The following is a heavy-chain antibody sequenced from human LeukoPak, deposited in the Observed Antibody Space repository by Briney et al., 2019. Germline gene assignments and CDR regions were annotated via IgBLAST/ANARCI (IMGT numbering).Heavy chain of an antibody. CDR3: ARGQAVAGLGY. CDR2: INHSGGT. D-gene: IGHD6-19*01. Sequence: SETLSLTCAVYGGSFSGYYWSWIRQPPGKGLEWIGEINHSGGTNYNPSLKSRVTISVDTSKNQFSLKLSSVTAADTAVYYCARGQAVAGLGYWGQGTLVTVSS. CDR1: GGSFSGYY. V-gene: IGHV4-34*01. J-gene: IGHJ4*02.